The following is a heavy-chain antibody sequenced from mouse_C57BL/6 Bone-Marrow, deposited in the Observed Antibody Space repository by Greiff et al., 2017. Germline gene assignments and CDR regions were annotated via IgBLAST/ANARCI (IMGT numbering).Heavy chain of an antibody. D-gene: IGHD1-1*01. V-gene: IGHV1-53*01. CDR1: GYTFTSYW. J-gene: IGHJ1*03. Sequence: VQLQQPGTELVKPGASVKLSCKASGYTFTSYWMHWVKQRPGQGLEWIGNINPNNGGSNYNEKFKNKATLTVDKSSRTTYMQLSSLTSEDSAVYFCARSGVYGSSLYWYFDVWGTGTTVTVSS. CDR3: ARSGVYGSSLYWYFDV. CDR2: INPNNGGS.